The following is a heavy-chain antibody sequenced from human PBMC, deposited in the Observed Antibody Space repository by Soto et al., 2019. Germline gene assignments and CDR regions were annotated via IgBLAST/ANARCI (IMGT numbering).Heavy chain of an antibody. Sequence: GGSLRLSCAASGFNFEDYAIHWVRQSPGKGLEWVAGISYNSGAIGYADSVRGRFTISRDNARKSLNLQMNSLRDDDTAFYYCTKALYWGFDFWGRGTLVTVSS. CDR1: GFNFEDYA. CDR2: ISYNSGAI. V-gene: IGHV3-9*01. J-gene: IGHJ4*02. D-gene: IGHD3-16*01. CDR3: TKALYWGFDF.